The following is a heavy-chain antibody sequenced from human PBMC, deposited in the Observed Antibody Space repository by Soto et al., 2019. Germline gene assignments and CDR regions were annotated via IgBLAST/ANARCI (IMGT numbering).Heavy chain of an antibody. CDR2: ISWNSGSI. V-gene: IGHV3-9*01. CDR1: GFTFDDYA. Sequence: EVQLVESGGGLVQPGRSLRLSCAASGFTFDDYAMHWVRQAPGKGLEWVSGISWNSGSIGYADSVKGRFTISRDNAKNPLYLQMNSLRAEDTALYYCAKDISNYYGSGSYFNYWGQGTLVTVSS. J-gene: IGHJ4*02. CDR3: AKDISNYYGSGSYFNY. D-gene: IGHD3-10*01.